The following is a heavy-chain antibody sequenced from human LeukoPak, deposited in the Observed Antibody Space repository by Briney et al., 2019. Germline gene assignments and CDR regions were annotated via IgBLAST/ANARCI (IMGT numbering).Heavy chain of an antibody. CDR2: IWYDGSNK. Sequence: PGGSLRLSCAASGFTFSSDGMHWVRQAPGKGLEWVAVIWYDGSNKYYADSVEGRFTISRDNSKNTLYLQMNSLRAEDTAVYYCAKGRSYNWNDPYDYWGQGTLVTVSS. CDR3: AKGRSYNWNDPYDY. V-gene: IGHV3-33*06. J-gene: IGHJ4*02. CDR1: GFTFSSDG. D-gene: IGHD1-20*01.